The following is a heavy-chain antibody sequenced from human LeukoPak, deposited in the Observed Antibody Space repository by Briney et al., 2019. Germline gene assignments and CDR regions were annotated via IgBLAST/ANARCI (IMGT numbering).Heavy chain of an antibody. J-gene: IGHJ4*02. D-gene: IGHD2-15*01. Sequence: GGSLRVSCAASGFTFSSYAMSWVRQAPGKGLEWVSTLSGSGASTSYADSVKGRFTISRDNSKNTLYLQMNSLRAEDTARYYCAKQKGYCSGGSCYYSDYWGQGTLVTVSS. V-gene: IGHV3-23*01. CDR3: AKQKGYCSGGSCYYSDY. CDR2: LSGSGAST. CDR1: GFTFSSYA.